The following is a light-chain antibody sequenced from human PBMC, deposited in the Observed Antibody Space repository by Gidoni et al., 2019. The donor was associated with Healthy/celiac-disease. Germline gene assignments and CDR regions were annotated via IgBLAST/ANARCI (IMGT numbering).Light chain of an antibody. J-gene: IGKJ3*01. CDR2: DAS. Sequence: DIVLTQSPATLSLSPGETATLSCRASQSVSSYLAWYQQKPGQAPRLLIYDASNRATGIPARFSGKGTGTDFTLTVSGLEPEDFAVYDCQQRSNWLGGTSGPGTKVDIK. V-gene: IGKV3-11*01. CDR1: QSVSSY. CDR3: QQRSNWLGGT.